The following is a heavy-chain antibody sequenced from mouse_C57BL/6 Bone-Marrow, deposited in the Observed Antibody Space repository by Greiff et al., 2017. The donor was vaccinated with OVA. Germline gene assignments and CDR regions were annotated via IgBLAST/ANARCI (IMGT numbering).Heavy chain of an antibody. D-gene: IGHD1-1*01. J-gene: IGHJ4*01. CDR3: ARGTVVAYYYAMDD. CDR1: GYTFTDYY. CDR2: IYPGSGNT. Sequence: QVQLQQSGAELVRPGASVKLSCKASGYTFTDYYINWVKQRPGQGLEWIARIYPGSGNTYYNEKFKGKATLTAEKSSSTAYMQLSSLTSEDSAVYFCARGTVVAYYYAMDDWGQGTSVTVSS. V-gene: IGHV1-76*01.